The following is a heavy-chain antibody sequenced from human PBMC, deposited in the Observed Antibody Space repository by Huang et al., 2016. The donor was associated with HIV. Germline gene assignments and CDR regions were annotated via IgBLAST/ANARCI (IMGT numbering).Heavy chain of an antibody. CDR1: GFTFRDHP. Sequence: QVQLVESGGGVVQPGRSLRLSCAVSGFTFRDHPMHWVRQAPGKGLEWVAVISCDGRNKFYADFVRGRFTISMDNSKNILYLQLNSLTPADTSIYYCARDTTTVAGLDFWGQGALVTVSS. CDR2: ISCDGRNK. V-gene: IGHV3-30*14. D-gene: IGHD6-19*01. CDR3: ARDTTTVAGLDF. J-gene: IGHJ4*02.